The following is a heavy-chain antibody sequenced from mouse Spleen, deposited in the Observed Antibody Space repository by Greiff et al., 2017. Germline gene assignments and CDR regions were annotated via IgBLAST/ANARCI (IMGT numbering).Heavy chain of an antibody. V-gene: IGHV2-5*01. CDR2: IWRGGST. Sequence: QVQLQQSGPGLVQPSQSLSITCTVSGFSLTSYGVHWVRQSPGKGLEWLGVIWRGGSTDYNAAFMSRLSITKDNSKSQVFFKMNSLQADDTAIYYCAKNPHRYDVDYYAMDYWGQGTSVTVSS. CDR1: GFSLTSYG. D-gene: IGHD2-14*01. CDR3: AKNPHRYDVDYYAMDY. J-gene: IGHJ4*01.